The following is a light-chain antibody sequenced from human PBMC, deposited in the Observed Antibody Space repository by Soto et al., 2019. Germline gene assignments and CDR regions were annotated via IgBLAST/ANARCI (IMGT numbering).Light chain of an antibody. Sequence: QSALTQPPSASGSPGQSVTISCTGTSSDVGGYNYVSWYQQHPGKAPKLMIYEVSKRPSGVPDRFSGSKSGNTASLTVSGLQAEDEADYYCPSYAVSNNFFYVFGTGTKLTVL. V-gene: IGLV2-8*01. CDR3: PSYAVSNNFFYV. CDR2: EVS. CDR1: SSDVGGYNY. J-gene: IGLJ1*01.